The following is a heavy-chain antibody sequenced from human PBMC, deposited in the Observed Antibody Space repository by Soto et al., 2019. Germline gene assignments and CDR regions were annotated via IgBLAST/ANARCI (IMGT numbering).Heavy chain of an antibody. CDR1: GYTFTSYY. Sequence: ASVKVSCKASGYTFTSYYMHWVRQAPGQGLEWMGIINPSGGSTSYAQKFQGRVTMTRDTSTSTVYMELSSLRSEDTAVYYCARAAPYYYDSSGEFDYWGQGTLVTVSS. D-gene: IGHD3-22*01. CDR3: ARAAPYYYDSSGEFDY. CDR2: INPSGGST. V-gene: IGHV1-46*01. J-gene: IGHJ4*02.